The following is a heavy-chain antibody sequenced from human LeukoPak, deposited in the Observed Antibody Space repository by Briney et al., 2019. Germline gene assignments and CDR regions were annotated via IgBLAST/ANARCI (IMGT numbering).Heavy chain of an antibody. D-gene: IGHD4-17*01. CDR1: GGSISSSSYY. CDR3: ARKEYGDPRTFDI. V-gene: IGHV4-39*07. Sequence: SETLSLTCTVSGGSISSSSYYWGWIRQPPGKGLEWIGSIYYSGSTYYNPSLKSRVTISVDTSKNQFSLKLSSVTAADTAVYYCARKEYGDPRTFDIWGQGTVVTVSS. J-gene: IGHJ3*02. CDR2: IYYSGST.